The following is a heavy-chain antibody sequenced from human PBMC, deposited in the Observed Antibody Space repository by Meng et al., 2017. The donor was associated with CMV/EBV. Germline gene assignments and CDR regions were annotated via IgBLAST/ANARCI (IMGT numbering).Heavy chain of an antibody. D-gene: IGHD3-10*01. V-gene: IGHV3-48*04. CDR1: GFTFSSYS. CDR3: AREGIGYYGSGRYYFDY. J-gene: IGHJ4*02. Sequence: GESLKISCAASGFTFSSYSMNWVRQAPGKGLEWVSYISSSSSTIYYADSVKGRFTISRDNAKNSLYLQMNSLRAEDTAVYYCAREGIGYYGSGRYYFDYWGQGTLVTVSS. CDR2: ISSSSSTI.